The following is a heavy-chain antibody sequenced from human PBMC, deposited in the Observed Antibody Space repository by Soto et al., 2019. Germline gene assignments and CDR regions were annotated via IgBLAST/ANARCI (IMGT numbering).Heavy chain of an antibody. D-gene: IGHD2-15*01. CDR1: GGTFSSYT. V-gene: IGHV1-69*13. Sequence: VASVKVSCKASGGTFSSYTISWVRQAPGQGLEWMGGIIPMFGTAKYAQKFQGRVTITADESTSTAYMDLSSLRSEDTAVYYCVRAGYCSGGSCSSDWFDPWGQGILVTVSS. CDR2: IIPMFGTA. CDR3: VRAGYCSGGSCSSDWFDP. J-gene: IGHJ5*02.